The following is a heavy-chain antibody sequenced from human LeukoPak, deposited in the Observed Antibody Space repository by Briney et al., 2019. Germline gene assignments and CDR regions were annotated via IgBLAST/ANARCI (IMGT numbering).Heavy chain of an antibody. V-gene: IGHV4-59*12. CDR3: ARGQSASYYDAFDI. Sequence: SDTLSLTCTVSGGSISSYYWSWIRQHPGKGLEGIGYIYYSGSTHHNPSLQRRVTISVDTSKNQFSLTLTSVTAADTAMYYCARGQSASYYDAFDIWGQGTMVTVSS. CDR2: IYYSGST. J-gene: IGHJ3*02. CDR1: GGSISSYY. D-gene: IGHD1-26*01.